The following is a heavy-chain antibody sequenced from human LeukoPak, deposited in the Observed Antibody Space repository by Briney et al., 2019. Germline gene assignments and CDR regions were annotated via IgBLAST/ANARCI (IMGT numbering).Heavy chain of an antibody. CDR3: ARVAYNWNPSDY. CDR1: GYTFTSYD. Sequence: ASVKVSCKASGYTFTSYDINWVRQATGQGLEWMGWMNPNSGNTGYAQKLQGRVTMTRDMSTSTVYMELSSLRSEDTAVYYCARVAYNWNPSDYWGQGTLVTVSS. CDR2: MNPNSGNT. V-gene: IGHV1-8*01. J-gene: IGHJ4*02. D-gene: IGHD1-20*01.